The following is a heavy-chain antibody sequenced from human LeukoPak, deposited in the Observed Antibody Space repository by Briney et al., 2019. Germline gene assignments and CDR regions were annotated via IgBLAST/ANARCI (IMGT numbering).Heavy chain of an antibody. CDR1: GFTFSSYG. CDR2: ISYDGSNK. Sequence: GGSLRLSCAASGFTFSSYGMHWVRQAPGKGLEWVAVISYDGSNKYYADSVKGRFTISRDNSKNTLYLQMNSLRADDTAMYYCANEDYYDSSAFLAHWGQGTLVTVSS. CDR3: ANEDYYDSSAFLAH. J-gene: IGHJ4*02. V-gene: IGHV3-30*18. D-gene: IGHD3-22*01.